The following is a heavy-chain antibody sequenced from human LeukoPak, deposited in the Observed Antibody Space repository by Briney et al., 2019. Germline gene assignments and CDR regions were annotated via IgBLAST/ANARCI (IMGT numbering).Heavy chain of an antibody. J-gene: IGHJ4*02. CDR1: DGSINGYY. Sequence: ASETLPLTCTVSDGSINGYYWSWIRQPPGKGLDWIGYMYSGGTTNYSPSLKSRVTISVDTSKNQFSLKLSSVTAADTAVYYCAKEPPRVSARDIVVVPAAMDPGYWGQGTLVTVSS. D-gene: IGHD2-2*01. CDR3: AKEPPRVSARDIVVVPAAMDPGY. V-gene: IGHV4-59*01. CDR2: MYSGGTT.